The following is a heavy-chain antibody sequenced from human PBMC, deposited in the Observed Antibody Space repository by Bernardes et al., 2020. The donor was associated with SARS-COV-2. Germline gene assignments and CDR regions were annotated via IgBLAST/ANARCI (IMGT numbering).Heavy chain of an antibody. D-gene: IGHD6-13*01. V-gene: IGHV3-23*01. CDR3: ARDQSSTFYPFWLFEL. J-gene: IGHJ2*01. CDR2: IIGDGSYI. Sequence: GGSLRLSCAASGFTFGVYAMTWVRQAPGKGPECVAGIIGDGSYIFYADSVKGRFTISRDNSNNILYLQMKYLRGDDTAIYFCARDQSSTFYPFWLFELWGRGTLVTVSS. CDR1: GFTFGVYA.